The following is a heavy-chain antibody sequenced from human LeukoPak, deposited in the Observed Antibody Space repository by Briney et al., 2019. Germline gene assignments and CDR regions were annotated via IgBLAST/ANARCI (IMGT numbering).Heavy chain of an antibody. CDR2: INPSGGST. J-gene: IGHJ5*02. V-gene: IGHV1-46*01. CDR3: ARDHIAAAGTPLFDP. Sequence: ASVKVSCKASGYTFTGYYMHWVRQAPGQGLEWMGIINPSGGSTSYAQKFQGRVTMTRDTSTSTVYMELSSLRSEDTAVYYCARDHIAAAGTPLFDPWGQGTLVTVSS. CDR1: GYTFTGYY. D-gene: IGHD6-13*01.